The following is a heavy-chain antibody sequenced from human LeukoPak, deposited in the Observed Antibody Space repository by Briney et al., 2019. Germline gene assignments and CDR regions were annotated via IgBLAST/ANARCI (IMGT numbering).Heavy chain of an antibody. D-gene: IGHD3-10*01. Sequence: GSLRLSCAASGFTFSGYGMHWVRQAPGRGLEWVAVIWFDESNKYYADSVKGRFTISRDNSKNTLYLQMNSLRAEDTAVYYCARTIMIRGGNDYWGQGTLVTVSS. V-gene: IGHV3-33*01. J-gene: IGHJ4*02. CDR3: ARTIMIRGGNDY. CDR1: GFTFSGYG. CDR2: IWFDESNK.